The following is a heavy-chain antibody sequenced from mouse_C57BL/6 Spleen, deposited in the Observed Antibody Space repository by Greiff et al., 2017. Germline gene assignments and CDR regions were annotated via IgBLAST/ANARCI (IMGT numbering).Heavy chain of an antibody. CDR3: ASGGYWYFDV. J-gene: IGHJ1*03. V-gene: IGHV5-17*01. CDR2: ISSGSSTI. CDR1: GFTFSDYG. Sequence: EVQRVESGGGLVKPGGSLKLSCAASGFTFSDYGMHWVRQAPEKGLEWVAYISSGSSTIYYADTVKGRFTISRDNAKNTLFLQMTSLRSEDTAMYYCASGGYWYFDVWGTGTTVTVSS.